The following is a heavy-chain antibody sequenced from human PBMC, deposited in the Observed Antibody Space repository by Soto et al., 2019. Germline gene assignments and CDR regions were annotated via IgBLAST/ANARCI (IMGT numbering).Heavy chain of an antibody. J-gene: IGHJ4*02. Sequence: PGGSLRLCCAASVFTFSSYTMNWVRQAPGKGLEWVSSISSISSSIYYADSVKGRFTISRDNAKNSLYLQMNSLRAEDTAVYYCARVGESSSDWDLDYWGQGTLVTVSS. CDR3: ARVGESSSDWDLDY. D-gene: IGHD6-19*01. CDR1: VFTFSSYT. V-gene: IGHV3-21*01. CDR2: ISSISSSI.